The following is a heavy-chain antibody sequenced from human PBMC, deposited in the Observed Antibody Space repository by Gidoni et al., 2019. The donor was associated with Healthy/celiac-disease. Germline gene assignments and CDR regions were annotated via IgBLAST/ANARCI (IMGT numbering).Heavy chain of an antibody. CDR3: ARCQGIVVVPAAPTFDP. CDR1: GYTFTGYY. CDR2: INPNSGGT. V-gene: IGHV1-2*02. Sequence: QVQLVQSGAEVKKPGASVKVSCKASGYTFTGYYMHWVRQAPGQGLEWMGWINPNSGGTNYAQKFQGRVTMTRDTSISTAYMELSRLRSDDTAVYYCARCQGIVVVPAAPTFDPWGQGTLVTVSS. D-gene: IGHD2-2*01. J-gene: IGHJ5*02.